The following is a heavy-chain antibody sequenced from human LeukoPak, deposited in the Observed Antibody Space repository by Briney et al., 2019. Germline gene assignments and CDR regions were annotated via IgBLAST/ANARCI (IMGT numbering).Heavy chain of an antibody. V-gene: IGHV3-30*04. CDR2: ISYDGSNK. CDR1: GFTFSSYA. CDR3: ARERRLSD. Sequence: GGSLRLTCAASGFTFSSYAMHWVRQAPGKGLEWVAVISYDGSNKYYADSVKGRFTISRDNSKNTLYLQMNTLRAEDTAVYYCARERRLSDWGRGTLVVVSS. D-gene: IGHD6-25*01. J-gene: IGHJ4*02.